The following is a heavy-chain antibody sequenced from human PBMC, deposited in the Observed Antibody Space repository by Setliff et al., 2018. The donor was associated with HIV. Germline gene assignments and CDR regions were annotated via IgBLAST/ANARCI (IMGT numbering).Heavy chain of an antibody. CDR1: GFSFSSYW. CDR2: INTDGSST. V-gene: IGHV3-74*01. J-gene: IGHJ6*02. CDR3: ARGYYGSDLQNAMDV. D-gene: IGHD3-10*01. Sequence: PGGSLRLSCAASGFSFSSYWMHWVRQAPGKGLVWVSRINTDGSSTSYADSVKGRFTISRDNAKNTLCLQMDSLRGEDTAVYYCARGYYGSDLQNAMDVWGQGTTVTVSS.